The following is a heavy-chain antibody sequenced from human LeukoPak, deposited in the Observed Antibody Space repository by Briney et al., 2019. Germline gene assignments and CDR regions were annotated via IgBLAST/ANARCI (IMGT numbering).Heavy chain of an antibody. Sequence: ASVKLSCTASGYTFTGYGMSWVRQAPGQGLEWMGWISANGGNKNYAQKFKGRFTITRDTATSSAYMELRSLRSDDTALYYCARDYGGGGSWRRLFDYWGQGTLVTVSS. V-gene: IGHV1-18*01. CDR2: ISANGGNK. CDR3: ARDYGGGGSWRRLFDY. D-gene: IGHD5-12*01. J-gene: IGHJ4*02. CDR1: GYTFTGYG.